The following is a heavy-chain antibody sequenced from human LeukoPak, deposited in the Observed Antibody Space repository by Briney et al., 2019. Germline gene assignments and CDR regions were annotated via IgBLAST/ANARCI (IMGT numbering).Heavy chain of an antibody. V-gene: IGHV3-23*01. Sequence: PGGSLRLSCAASGFTFSTYAMTWVRQAPGKGLEWVSLISGTGGSTYYADSVKGRFTISRDNSKNTLHLQMNSLRAEDTAVYYCARGMGSGYYPDYWGQGTLVTVSS. CDR3: ARGMGSGYYPDY. D-gene: IGHD3-22*01. CDR1: GFTFSTYA. J-gene: IGHJ4*02. CDR2: ISGTGGST.